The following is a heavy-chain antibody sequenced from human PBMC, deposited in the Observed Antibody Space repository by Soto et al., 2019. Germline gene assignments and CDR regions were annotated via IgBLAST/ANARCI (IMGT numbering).Heavy chain of an antibody. D-gene: IGHD1-1*01. Sequence: QLQLQESGPGLVKPSETLSLTCTVSGGSISSSSYYWGWIRQPPGKGLEWIGSIYYSGSTYYNPSLKSRVTISVDTAKNQFSLKLSSVTAADTAVYYCAGRGYRKPFDYWGQGTLVTVSS. CDR2: IYYSGST. CDR1: GGSISSSSYY. J-gene: IGHJ4*02. V-gene: IGHV4-39*01. CDR3: AGRGYRKPFDY.